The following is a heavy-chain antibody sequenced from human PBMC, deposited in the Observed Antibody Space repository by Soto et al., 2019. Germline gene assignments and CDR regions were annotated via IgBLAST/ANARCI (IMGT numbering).Heavy chain of an antibody. Sequence: SCAASGFTFSSYGMHWVRQAPGKGLEWVAVISYDGSNKYYADSVKGRFTISRDNSKNTLYLQMNSLRAEDTAVYYCAKVIPRYYYYYYGMDVWGQGTTVTVSS. CDR3: AKVIPRYYYYYYGMDV. CDR1: GFTFSSYG. J-gene: IGHJ6*02. V-gene: IGHV3-30*18. CDR2: ISYDGSNK.